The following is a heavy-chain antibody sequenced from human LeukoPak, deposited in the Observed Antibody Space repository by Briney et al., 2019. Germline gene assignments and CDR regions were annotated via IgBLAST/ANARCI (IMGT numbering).Heavy chain of an antibody. Sequence: SSETLSLTCAVYGGSFSGYYRSWIRQPPGKGLEWIGEINHSGSTNYNPSLKSRVTISVDTSKNQFSLKLSSVTAADTAVYYCARAHLQLDAFDIWGQGTMVTVSS. D-gene: IGHD5-18*01. CDR3: ARAHLQLDAFDI. V-gene: IGHV4-34*01. CDR1: GGSFSGYY. CDR2: INHSGST. J-gene: IGHJ3*02.